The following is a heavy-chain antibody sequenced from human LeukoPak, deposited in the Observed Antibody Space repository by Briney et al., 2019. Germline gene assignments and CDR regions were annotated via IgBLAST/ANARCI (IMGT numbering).Heavy chain of an antibody. Sequence: PSETLSLTCTVSGGSISSYYWSWIRQPPGKGLEWIGYIYYSGSTNYNPSLKSRVTISADTSKNQFSLRLSSVTAADTAVYFCARGLNNRKSGRRFDIFEIWGQGTMVTVSS. CDR2: IYYSGST. CDR3: ARGLNNRKSGRRFDIFEI. D-gene: IGHD1-14*01. J-gene: IGHJ3*02. V-gene: IGHV4-59*01. CDR1: GGSISSYY.